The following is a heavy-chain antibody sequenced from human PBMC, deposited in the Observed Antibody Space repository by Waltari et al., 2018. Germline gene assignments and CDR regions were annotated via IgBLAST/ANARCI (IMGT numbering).Heavy chain of an antibody. CDR3: ARGPPGYGGFGADY. J-gene: IGHJ4*02. Sequence: QVQLQQWGAGLLKPSETLSLTCAVYGGSFSGYYWSWLRPPPGKGLEWIGEIKHRGSTNYNPPLKSRVTRSVDTSKNQLSLKLSSVTAADTAVYYCARGPPGYGGFGADYWGQGTLVTVSS. CDR1: GGSFSGYY. CDR2: IKHRGST. V-gene: IGHV4-34*01. D-gene: IGHD1-26*01.